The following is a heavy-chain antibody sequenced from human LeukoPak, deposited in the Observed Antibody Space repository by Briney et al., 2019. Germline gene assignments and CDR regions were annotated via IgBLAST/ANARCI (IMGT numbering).Heavy chain of an antibody. CDR1: GGSFSGYY. CDR3: AREGPDYYDSSGYYSIIDH. CDR2: INHSGST. J-gene: IGHJ4*02. Sequence: SETLSLTCTVYGGSFSGYYWSWIRQPPGKGLEWIGEINHSGSTNYNPSLKSRVTISVDTSKNQFSLKLSSVTAADTAVYYCAREGPDYYDSSGYYSIIDHWGQGTLVTVSS. V-gene: IGHV4-34*01. D-gene: IGHD3-22*01.